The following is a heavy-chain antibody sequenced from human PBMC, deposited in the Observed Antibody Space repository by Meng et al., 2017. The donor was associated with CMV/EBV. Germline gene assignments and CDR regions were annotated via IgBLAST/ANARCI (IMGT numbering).Heavy chain of an antibody. CDR1: GFTFSSYS. D-gene: IGHD3-10*01. Sequence: GESLKISCAASGFTFSSYSMNWVRQAPGKGLEWVSSISSSSSYIYYADSVKGRFTIPRDNAKNSLYLQMNSLRAEDTAVYYCARDRGYYGSGSYGDYWGQGTLVTVSS. V-gene: IGHV3-21*01. J-gene: IGHJ4*02. CDR3: ARDRGYYGSGSYGDY. CDR2: ISSSSSYI.